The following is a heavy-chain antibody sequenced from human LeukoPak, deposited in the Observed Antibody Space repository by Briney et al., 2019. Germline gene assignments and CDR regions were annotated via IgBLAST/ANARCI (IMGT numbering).Heavy chain of an antibody. J-gene: IGHJ5*02. D-gene: IGHD3-10*01. CDR3: ARVYSMVFGP. CDR2: IYHSGST. CDR1: GGSISSGGYS. V-gene: IGHV4-30-2*01. Sequence: PSQTLSLTCAVSGGSISSGGYSWSWIRQPPGKGLEWIGYIYHSGSTYYNPSLKSRVTISVDRSKNQFSLKLGSVTAADTAVYYCARVYSMVFGPWGQGTLVTVSS.